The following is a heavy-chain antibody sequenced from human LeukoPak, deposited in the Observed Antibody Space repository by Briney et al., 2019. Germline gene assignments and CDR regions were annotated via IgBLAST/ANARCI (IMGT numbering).Heavy chain of an antibody. D-gene: IGHD7-27*01. CDR3: ARAGSISKFDY. CDR1: GFTFSSYA. CDR2: ISGSGGST. J-gene: IGHJ4*02. V-gene: IGHV3-23*01. Sequence: GGSLRLSCAASGFTFSSYAMSWVRQAPGKGLEWVSAISGSGGSTYYADSVKGRFTISRDNAKNSLYLQMNSLRAEDTAVYYCARAGSISKFDYWGQGTLVTVSS.